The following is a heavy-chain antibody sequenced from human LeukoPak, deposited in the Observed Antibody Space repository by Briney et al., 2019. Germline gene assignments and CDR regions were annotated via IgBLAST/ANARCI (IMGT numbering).Heavy chain of an antibody. D-gene: IGHD3-3*01. J-gene: IGHJ4*02. CDR3: ARARYYDFWGGYLFDY. CDR1: GFTFSSYW. Sequence: GGSLRLSCAASGFTFSSYWMHWVRQAPGKGLVWVSRINSDGSSTNYADSVKGRFTISRDNAKNTLYLQMNSLRAEDTAVYYCARARYYDFWGGYLFDYWGQGTLVTVSS. CDR2: INSDGSST. V-gene: IGHV3-74*01.